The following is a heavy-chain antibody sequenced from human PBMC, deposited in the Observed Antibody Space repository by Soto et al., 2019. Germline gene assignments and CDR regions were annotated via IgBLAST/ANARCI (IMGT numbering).Heavy chain of an antibody. V-gene: IGHV3-30*18. Sequence: QVQLVESGGGVVQPGRSLRLSCAASGFTFSSYGMHWVRQAPGKGLEWAAVISYDGSNKYYADSVKGRFTISRDNSKNTLYLQMNSLRAEDTAVYYCAKAPGSGSYLYFDYWGQGTLVTVSS. D-gene: IGHD3-10*01. CDR2: ISYDGSNK. J-gene: IGHJ4*02. CDR1: GFTFSSYG. CDR3: AKAPGSGSYLYFDY.